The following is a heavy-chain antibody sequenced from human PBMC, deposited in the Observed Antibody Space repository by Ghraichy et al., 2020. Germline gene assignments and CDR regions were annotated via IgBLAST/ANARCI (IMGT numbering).Heavy chain of an antibody. V-gene: IGHV3-48*02. D-gene: IGHD5-12*01. Sequence: GGSLRLSCAASGFTFSSYSMNWVRQAPGKGLEWVSYISSSSSTIYYADSVKGRFTISRDNAKNSLYLQMNSLRDEDTAVYYCARKGHNENGLVAAPIDYWGQGTLVTVSS. J-gene: IGHJ4*02. CDR3: ARKGHNENGLVAAPIDY. CDR1: GFTFSSYS. CDR2: ISSSSSTI.